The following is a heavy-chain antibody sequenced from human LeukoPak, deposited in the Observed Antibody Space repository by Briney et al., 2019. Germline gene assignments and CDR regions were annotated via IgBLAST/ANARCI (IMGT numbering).Heavy chain of an antibody. V-gene: IGHV4-59*01. D-gene: IGHD1-26*01. J-gene: IGHJ2*01. CDR1: GGSISSYY. CDR3: ARGGGAYWYFDL. Sequence: KSSETLSLTCTVSGGSISSYYWSWIRQPPGKGLEWIGYISYSGSTNYNPSLKSRVSISVDTSKNQFSLKLSSVTAADTAVYYCARGGGAYWYFDLWGRGTLVTVSS. CDR2: ISYSGST.